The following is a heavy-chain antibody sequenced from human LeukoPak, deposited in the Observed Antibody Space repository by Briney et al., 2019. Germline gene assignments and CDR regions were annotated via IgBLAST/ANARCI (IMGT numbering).Heavy chain of an antibody. V-gene: IGHV4-39*07. J-gene: IGHJ4*02. CDR2: IYYSGST. CDR3: AKDPGGWDYFDY. CDR1: GDSISSSSYY. Sequence: SETLSLTCTVSGDSISSSSYYWGWIRQPPGKGLEWIGTIYYSGSTYYNPSLKSRVTISVDTSKNQFSLKLSSVTAADTAVYYCAKDPGGWDYFDYWGQGTLVTVSS. D-gene: IGHD3-16*01.